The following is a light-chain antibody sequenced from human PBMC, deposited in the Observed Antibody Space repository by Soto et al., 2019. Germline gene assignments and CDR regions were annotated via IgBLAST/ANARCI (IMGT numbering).Light chain of an antibody. V-gene: IGLV2-14*01. J-gene: IGLJ2*01. CDR2: EVS. CDR1: NSDVGGHNY. Sequence: QSALAQPASVSGSPGQSITISCTGNNSDVGGHNYVSWYQQFPGKAPKLMIYEVSNRPSGVANRFSGSKSGNTASLTISGLQDDDEAYYYCSSYTNSNTWVFGGGTKLTVL. CDR3: SSYTNSNTWV.